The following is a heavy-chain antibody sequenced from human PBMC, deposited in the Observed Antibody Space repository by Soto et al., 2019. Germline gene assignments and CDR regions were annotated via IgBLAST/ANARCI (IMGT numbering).Heavy chain of an antibody. J-gene: IGHJ4*02. D-gene: IGHD6-6*01. CDR1: GFSLSTSGVG. Sequence: QITLKESGPTLVKPTQTLTLTCTFSGFSLSTSGVGVGWIRQPPGKALEWLALIYWDDDKRYSPSLKSRITITKDTSKNQVVLTMTNMEPVDTATYYCAHKGSSRVAYWGQGTLVTVSS. CDR3: AHKGSSRVAY. CDR2: IYWDDDK. V-gene: IGHV2-5*02.